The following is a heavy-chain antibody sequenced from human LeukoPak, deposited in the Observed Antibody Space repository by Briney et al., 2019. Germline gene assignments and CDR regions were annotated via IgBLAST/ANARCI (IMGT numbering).Heavy chain of an antibody. CDR2: FDPEHGET. CDR1: GYTLTELS. V-gene: IGHV1-24*01. D-gene: IGHD1-26*01. Sequence: ASVKVSCKVSGYTLTELSMNWVRQAPGKGLGWRGGFDPEHGETIYAQTLQGRVTMTEDTSTDTAYMELSSLRSEDTAVYYCATGAQSELLPDNYFDYWGQGTLVTVSS. J-gene: IGHJ4*02. CDR3: ATGAQSELLPDNYFDY.